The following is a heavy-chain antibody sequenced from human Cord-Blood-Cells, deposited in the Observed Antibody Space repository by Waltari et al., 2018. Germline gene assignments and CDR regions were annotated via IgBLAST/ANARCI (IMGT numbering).Heavy chain of an antibody. D-gene: IGHD2-2*02. V-gene: IGHV4-34*01. CDR2: INHSGST. CDR3: ARVYPGDY. J-gene: IGHJ4*02. Sequence: WSWIRQPPGKGLGWIGEINHSGSTNYNPSLKSRVTISVDTSKNQFSLKLSSVTAADTAVYYCARVYPGDYWGQGTLVTVSS.